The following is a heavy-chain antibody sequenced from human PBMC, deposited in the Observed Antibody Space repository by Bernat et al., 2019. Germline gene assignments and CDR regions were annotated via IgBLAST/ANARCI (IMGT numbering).Heavy chain of an antibody. J-gene: IGHJ4*02. D-gene: IGHD3-3*02. CDR1: GFTFSSYG. CDR2: IRYDASKK. V-gene: IGHV3-30*02. Sequence: QVQLVESGGGVVQPGGSLRLSCAASGFTFSSYGMHWVRQAPGKGLEWVAFIRYDASKKYYVDSVKGRFTISRDNSKNTLYLQLDSLRVEDTAVYYCARDIRSSRYDYWGQGTVVTVSS. CDR3: ARDIRSSRYDY.